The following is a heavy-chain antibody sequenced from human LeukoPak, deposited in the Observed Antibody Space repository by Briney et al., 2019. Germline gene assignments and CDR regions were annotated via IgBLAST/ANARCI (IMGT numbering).Heavy chain of an antibody. Sequence: GGSLRLSCTASGFTFGDYAMSWFRQAPGKGLEWVGFTRSKAYGGTTEYAASVKGRFTISRDDSKSIAYLQMNSLKTEDTAVYYCTRQGGYSGYDYPFDYWGQGTLVTVSS. V-gene: IGHV3-49*03. CDR2: TRSKAYGGTT. CDR3: TRQGGYSGYDYPFDY. J-gene: IGHJ4*02. D-gene: IGHD5-12*01. CDR1: GFTFGDYA.